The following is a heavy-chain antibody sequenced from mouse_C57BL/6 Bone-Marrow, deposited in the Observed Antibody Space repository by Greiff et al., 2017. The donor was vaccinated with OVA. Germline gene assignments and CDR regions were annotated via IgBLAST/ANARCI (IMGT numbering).Heavy chain of an antibody. Sequence: EVQLQQSGGGLVQPGGSLKLSCAASGFTFSDYGMAWVRQAPRKGPEWVAFISNLAYSIYYADTVTGRFTISRENAKNTLYLEMSSLRSEDTAMYYCARRGYGSSPYWYFDVWGTGTTVTVSS. CDR1: GFTFSDYG. V-gene: IGHV5-15*01. J-gene: IGHJ1*03. D-gene: IGHD1-1*01. CDR2: ISNLAYSI. CDR3: ARRGYGSSPYWYFDV.